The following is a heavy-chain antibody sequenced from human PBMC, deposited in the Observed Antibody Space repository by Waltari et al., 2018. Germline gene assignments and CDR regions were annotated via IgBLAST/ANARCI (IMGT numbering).Heavy chain of an antibody. Sequence: EVQLVESGGGLIKPGGSLRLSCAASGFTFSTYSMNWVRQAPGKGLEWVSFISSSSTYIYYADSVKGRCTISRDNAKNSLYLQMNSLRAEDTAVYYCAREGSDGYAFDIWGQGTMVTVSS. J-gene: IGHJ3*02. CDR2: ISSSSTYI. D-gene: IGHD6-25*01. V-gene: IGHV3-21*02. CDR1: GFTFSTYS. CDR3: AREGSDGYAFDI.